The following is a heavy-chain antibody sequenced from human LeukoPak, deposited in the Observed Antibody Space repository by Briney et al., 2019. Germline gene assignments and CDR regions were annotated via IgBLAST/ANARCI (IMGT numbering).Heavy chain of an antibody. J-gene: IGHJ5*02. CDR1: GFTFDDYA. CDR3: AKDPNSSGWYRANWFDP. Sequence: GGSLRLSCAASGFTFDDYAMHWVRQAPGKGLEWVSAISGSGGSTYYADSVKGRFTISRDNSKNTLYLQMNSLRAEDTAVYYCAKDPNSSGWYRANWFDPWGQGTLVTVSS. CDR2: ISGSGGST. V-gene: IGHV3-23*01. D-gene: IGHD6-19*01.